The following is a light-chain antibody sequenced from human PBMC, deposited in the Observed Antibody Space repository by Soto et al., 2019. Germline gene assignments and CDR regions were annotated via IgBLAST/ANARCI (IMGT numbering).Light chain of an antibody. J-gene: IGKJ4*01. CDR3: QKANSFPLN. CDR1: QSVNNY. V-gene: IGKV3-11*01. CDR2: DAS. Sequence: EIVLTQSPATLSLSTVAIATLSCRASQSVNNYVSWFQQKPGQSPRLLIFDASNRATGIPARFSGSGSGTDFTLTISSLQPEDFATYYCQKANSFPLNFGGGTKVDIK.